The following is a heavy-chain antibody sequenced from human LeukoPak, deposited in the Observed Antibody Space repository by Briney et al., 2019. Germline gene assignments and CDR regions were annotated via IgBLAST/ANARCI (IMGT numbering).Heavy chain of an antibody. CDR2: IFHSGST. D-gene: IGHD3-16*01. V-gene: IGHV4-38-2*02. CDR3: ARDRLGDVSGSYFEDY. J-gene: IGHJ4*02. Sequence: WXXXIFHSGSTYYNPSLKSRVTTSVDTSKNKFSLKLSSVTAADTAVYYCARDRLGDVSGSYFEDYWGQGTLVTVSS.